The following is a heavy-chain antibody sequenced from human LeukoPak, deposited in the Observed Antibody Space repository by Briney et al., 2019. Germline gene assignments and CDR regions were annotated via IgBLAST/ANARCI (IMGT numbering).Heavy chain of an antibody. J-gene: IGHJ5*02. CDR2: ISGNGGIT. Sequence: PGGSLRLSCAASGFTFTMFSMNWLRQAPGKGLEWVSTISGNGGITYYADSVKCRFTISRDSFKNTLYLQMNSLRDEDTAVYYCAKARIVVVPDATLLPLYNWFDAWGQGTMVTVSS. D-gene: IGHD2-2*01. V-gene: IGHV3-23*01. CDR3: AKARIVVVPDATLLPLYNWFDA. CDR1: GFTFTMFS.